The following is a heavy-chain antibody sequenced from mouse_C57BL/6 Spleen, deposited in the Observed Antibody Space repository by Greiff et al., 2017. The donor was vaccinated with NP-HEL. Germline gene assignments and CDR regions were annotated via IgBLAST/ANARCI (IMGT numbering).Heavy chain of an antibody. CDR2: IDPSDSYT. J-gene: IGHJ2*01. D-gene: IGHD1-1*01. CDR1: GYTFTSYW. V-gene: IGHV1-59*01. CDR3: ARRGGSSYGYFDY. Sequence: QVQLQQPGAELVRPGTSVKLSCKASGYTFTSYWMHWVKQRPGQGLEWIGVIDPSDSYTNYNQKFKGKATLTVDTSSSTAYMQLSSLTSEDSAGYYCARRGGSSYGYFDYWGQGTTLTVSS.